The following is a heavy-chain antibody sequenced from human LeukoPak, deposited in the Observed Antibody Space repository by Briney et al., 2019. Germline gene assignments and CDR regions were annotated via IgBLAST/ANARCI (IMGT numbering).Heavy chain of an antibody. CDR2: IKQDGSEK. D-gene: IGHD5-18*01. Sequence: SGGSLRLSCAASGFTFSSYWMSWVRQAPGKGLEWVANIKQDGSEKYYVDSVKGRFTISRDNAKNSLYLQMNSLGAEDTAVYYCAKGSTPWIQNPLDYWGQGTLVTVSS. CDR1: GFTFSSYW. V-gene: IGHV3-7*03. CDR3: AKGSTPWIQNPLDY. J-gene: IGHJ4*02.